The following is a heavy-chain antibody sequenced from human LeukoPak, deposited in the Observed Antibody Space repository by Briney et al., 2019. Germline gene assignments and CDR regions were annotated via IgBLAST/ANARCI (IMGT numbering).Heavy chain of an antibody. J-gene: IGHJ6*02. CDR1: GGTFSSYA. D-gene: IGHD5-24*01. V-gene: IGHV1-69*13. CDR2: IIPIFGTA. Sequence: SVKVSCKASGGTFSSYAISWVRQAPGQGLEWMGGIIPIFGTANYAQKFQGRVTITADESTSTAYMELSSLRAEDTAVYYCARVLGERAKISSHHYYLYGMDVWGQGTTVTVSS. CDR3: ARVLGERAKISSHHYYLYGMDV.